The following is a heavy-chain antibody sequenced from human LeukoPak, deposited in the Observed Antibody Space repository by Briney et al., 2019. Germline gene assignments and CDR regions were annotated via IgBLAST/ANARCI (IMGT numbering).Heavy chain of an antibody. CDR2: ISSSSSTI. D-gene: IGHD3/OR15-3a*01. CDR3: ETTRTGYDRFNY. J-gene: IGHJ4*01. CDR1: GFTFSSYS. Sequence: PGGSLRLSCAASGFTFSSYSMSWVRQAPGKGLEWVSYISSSSSTIYYADSVKGRFTISRDNAKNSLYLQMNSLRAEDTAVYYGETTRTGYDRFNYWGQGTLVTVPS. V-gene: IGHV3-48*04.